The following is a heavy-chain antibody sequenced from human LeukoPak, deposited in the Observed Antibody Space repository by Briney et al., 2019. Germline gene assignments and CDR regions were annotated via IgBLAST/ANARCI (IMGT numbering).Heavy chain of an antibody. CDR1: GFTFDDYA. V-gene: IGHV3-9*01. CDR3: AKPGGSGSYFNWFGP. D-gene: IGHD3-10*01. J-gene: IGHJ5*02. Sequence: GRSLRLSCAASGFTFDDYAMHWVRQAPGKGLEWVSGISWNSGGIGYADSVKGRFTISRDNAKNSLYLQMNSLRAEDTALYYCAKPGGSGSYFNWFGPWGQGTLVTVSS. CDR2: ISWNSGGI.